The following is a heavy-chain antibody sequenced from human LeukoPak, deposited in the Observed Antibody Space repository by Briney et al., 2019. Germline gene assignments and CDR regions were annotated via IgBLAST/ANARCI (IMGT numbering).Heavy chain of an antibody. Sequence: ASVKVSCKASGYTFTGYYMHWVRQAPGQGLEWMGWINPNSGGTNYAQKFQGRVTMTRDTSISTAYMELSRLRSDDTAVYYCARGLTAVAATYFDYWGQGTLVTVSS. CDR2: INPNSGGT. D-gene: IGHD6-19*01. V-gene: IGHV1-2*02. CDR3: ARGLTAVAATYFDY. CDR1: GYTFTGYY. J-gene: IGHJ4*02.